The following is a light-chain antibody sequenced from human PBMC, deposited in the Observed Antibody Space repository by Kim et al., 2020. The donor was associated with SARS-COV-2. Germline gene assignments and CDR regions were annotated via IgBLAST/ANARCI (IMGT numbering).Light chain of an antibody. CDR3: QQYSSYPYT. V-gene: IGKV1-5*03. J-gene: IGKJ2*01. CDR1: QSVNIW. Sequence: IQMTQSPSTLSASIGDSVTITCRASQSVNIWLAWFQQKPGKAPKLLIYKASSLKSGVPSRFSGSGSGTELTLTISSLQPDDFATYYCQQYSSYPYTFGQGTKVDIK. CDR2: KAS.